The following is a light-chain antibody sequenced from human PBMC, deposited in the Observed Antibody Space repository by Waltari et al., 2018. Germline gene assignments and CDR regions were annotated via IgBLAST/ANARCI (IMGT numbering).Light chain of an antibody. CDR2: DVS. V-gene: IGLV2-14*03. J-gene: IGLJ3*02. CDR3: SSYTSARTWV. Sequence: QSALTQPASVSGSPGQSITISCTGTSSDVGGYKYVSWHQQHPGKVPKLIIYDVSNRPSGVSNRFSGSKSGNTASLTISGLQAEDEAEYFCSSYTSARTWVFGGGTKLTVL. CDR1: SSDVGGYKY.